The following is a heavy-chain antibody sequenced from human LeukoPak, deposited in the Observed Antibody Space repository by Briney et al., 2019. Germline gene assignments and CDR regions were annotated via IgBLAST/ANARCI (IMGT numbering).Heavy chain of an antibody. CDR3: ARAIRTAAAGTFGY. CDR2: INPSGGST. V-gene: IGHV1-46*01. J-gene: IGHJ4*02. Sequence: ASVKVSCKASGYTFSSYYMQWVRQAPGQGLEWMGVINPSGGSTRYAQKFQGRVTMTRDMSTSTVYMELSSLRSEDTAVYYCARAIRTAAAGTFGYWGQGTLVTVSS. D-gene: IGHD6-13*01. CDR1: GYTFSSYY.